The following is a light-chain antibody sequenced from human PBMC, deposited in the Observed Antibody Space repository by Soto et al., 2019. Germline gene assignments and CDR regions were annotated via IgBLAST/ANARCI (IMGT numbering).Light chain of an antibody. CDR1: NSDVGDYNY. V-gene: IGLV2-14*01. CDR3: ISYTSSVPLV. CDR2: EVS. J-gene: IGLJ2*01. Sequence: QSALTQPASVSGSPGQSITISCTGTNSDVGDYNYVSWYQQHTGKAPKLMIYEVSNRPSGVSDRFAGSKSGNTASLTISGFQAEDEADYYCISYTSSVPLVFGGGTKVTVL.